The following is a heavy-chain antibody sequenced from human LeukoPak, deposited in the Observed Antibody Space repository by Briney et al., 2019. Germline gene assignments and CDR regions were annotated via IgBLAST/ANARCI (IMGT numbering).Heavy chain of an antibody. D-gene: IGHD6-19*01. CDR1: GGSICNYY. CDR3: ATTAWHTGWYSIDY. V-gene: IGHV4-4*07. J-gene: IGHJ4*02. Sequence: PPETLSLTCTVSGGSICNYYLNWIRPHAGKGPEWIGRIYPSGSTNYYPSLKSRVTMSVDTSKNHFSLKLASVTAADTAGYYCATTAWHTGWYSIDYWGQGTLVTVSS. CDR2: IYPSGST.